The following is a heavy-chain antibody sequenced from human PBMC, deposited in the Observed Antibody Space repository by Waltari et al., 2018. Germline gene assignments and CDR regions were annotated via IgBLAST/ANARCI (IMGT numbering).Heavy chain of an antibody. Sequence: EEQLVESGGGFVQPGDSLRLSCAASGFTFSSFGLTWVRQAQGRGPLGVSRISTDASDTTYADSVKGRFTISRDNARNTLYLQMNRLRAEDTAVYFCARVSRRTYRSPVPGRHYYYGMDVWGQGTTVTVSS. J-gene: IGHJ6*02. CDR3: ARVSRRTYRSPVPGRHYYYGMDV. V-gene: IGHV3-74*03. CDR2: ISTDASDT. CDR1: GFTFSSFG. D-gene: IGHD1-1*01.